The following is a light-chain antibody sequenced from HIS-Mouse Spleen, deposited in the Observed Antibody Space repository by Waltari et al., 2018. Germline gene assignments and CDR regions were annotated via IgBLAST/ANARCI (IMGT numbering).Light chain of an antibody. Sequence: SYELTQPPSVSVSPGQTARITCSGDALPKKYAYWYQQKSGQAPVLVIYEDIKRPSGIPEIFSGSSSGTMATLTISGAQVEDEADYYCYSTDSSGNHRVFGGGTKLTVL. V-gene: IGLV3-10*01. CDR1: ALPKKY. CDR3: YSTDSSGNHRV. CDR2: EDI. J-gene: IGLJ2*01.